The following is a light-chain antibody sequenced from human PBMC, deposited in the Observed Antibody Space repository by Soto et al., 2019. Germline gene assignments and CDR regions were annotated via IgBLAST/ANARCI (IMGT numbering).Light chain of an antibody. CDR1: QSVSSY. CDR2: DAS. V-gene: IGKV3-11*01. Sequence: EIVLTQSPATLSLSPGERGTLSCRASQSVSSYLAWYQQKPGQAPRLLIYDASNRATGIPARFSGSGSGTDFTLTISSLEPEDFAVYYCQQRSNWPRFGQGTRLEIK. J-gene: IGKJ5*01. CDR3: QQRSNWPR.